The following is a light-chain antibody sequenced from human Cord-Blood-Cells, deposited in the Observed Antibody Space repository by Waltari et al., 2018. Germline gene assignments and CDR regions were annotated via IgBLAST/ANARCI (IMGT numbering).Light chain of an antibody. J-gene: IGKJ2*01. CDR1: QSIGSS. Sequence: EIVLTQSPDFQSVTPKEKVTITCRASQSIGSSLHWYQQKPDQSPKLLIKYASQSSSGVPSRFSGSGSGTDFTLKISRVEAEDVGVYYCMQGIHLQYTFGQGTKLEIK. CDR3: MQGIHLQYT. V-gene: IGKV6D-21*02. CDR2: YAS.